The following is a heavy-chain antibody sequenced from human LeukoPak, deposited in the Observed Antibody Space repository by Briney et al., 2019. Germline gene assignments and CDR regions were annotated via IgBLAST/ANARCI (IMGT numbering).Heavy chain of an antibody. Sequence: ASVKVSCKASGYTFTGYYMHWVRQAPGQGLEWMGRINPNSGGTNYAQKFQGRVTMTRDTSISTAYMELSRLRSDDTAVYYCARGALLRRQQLERVNWFDPWGQGTLVTVSS. CDR1: GYTFTGYY. J-gene: IGHJ5*02. CDR3: ARGALLRRQQLERVNWFDP. CDR2: INPNSGGT. D-gene: IGHD6-13*01. V-gene: IGHV1-2*06.